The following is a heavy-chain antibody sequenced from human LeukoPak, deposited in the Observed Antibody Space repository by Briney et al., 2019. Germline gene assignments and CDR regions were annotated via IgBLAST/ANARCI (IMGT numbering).Heavy chain of an antibody. CDR1: GGSISSYY. D-gene: IGHD3-22*01. Sequence: SETLSLTCTVSGGSISSYYWSWIRQPPGKGPEWIGYIYYSGSTNYNPSLKSRVTISVDTSKNQFSLKLSSVTAADTAVYYCARATYYYDSSGLGFDPWGQGTLVTVSS. CDR2: IYYSGST. V-gene: IGHV4-59*01. CDR3: ARATYYYDSSGLGFDP. J-gene: IGHJ5*02.